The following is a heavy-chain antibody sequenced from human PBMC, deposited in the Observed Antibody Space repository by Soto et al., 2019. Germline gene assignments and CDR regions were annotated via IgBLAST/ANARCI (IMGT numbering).Heavy chain of an antibody. CDR3: AKGGLKVTTSYYDS. Sequence: EVQLVESGGGLIQPGGSLRLSCAVSGFTVSNTYMSWVRQAPGKGLEWISVIYRGLATYYADSVKGRFTMSRDNSKNTLYLQMNSLRAEDTAVYYCAKGGLKVTTSYYDSWGQGTVVTVSS. CDR1: GFTVSNTY. J-gene: IGHJ4*02. V-gene: IGHV3-66*03. D-gene: IGHD4-17*01. CDR2: IYRGLAT.